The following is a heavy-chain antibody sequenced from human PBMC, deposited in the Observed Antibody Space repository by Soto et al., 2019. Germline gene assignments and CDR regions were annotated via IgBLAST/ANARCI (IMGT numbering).Heavy chain of an antibody. CDR1: GGSISSSSYF. CDR3: ASQTRIAVAGTRTSLFDY. Sequence: SETLSLTCTGSGGSISSSSYFLGWVRQPPGKGLEWIGSIYYSGSTYYNPSLKSRVTISVDTSKNQFSLKLSSVTAADTAVYYCASQTRIAVAGTRTSLFDYWGQGTLVTVSS. V-gene: IGHV4-39*01. CDR2: IYYSGST. J-gene: IGHJ4*02. D-gene: IGHD6-19*01.